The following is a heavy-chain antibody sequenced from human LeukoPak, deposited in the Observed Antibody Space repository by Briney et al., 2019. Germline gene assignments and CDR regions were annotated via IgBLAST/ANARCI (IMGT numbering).Heavy chain of an antibody. Sequence: GGSLRLSCAASGFTFSSYSMNWVRQAPGKGLEWVSSISSSSSYIYYADSVKGRFTISRDNAKNSLYLQMNSLRAEDTAVYYCARVLFLVMDDAFDIWGQGTMVTVSS. V-gene: IGHV3-21*01. J-gene: IGHJ3*02. CDR1: GFTFSSYS. CDR2: ISSSSSYI. CDR3: ARVLFLVMDDAFDI. D-gene: IGHD2-21*01.